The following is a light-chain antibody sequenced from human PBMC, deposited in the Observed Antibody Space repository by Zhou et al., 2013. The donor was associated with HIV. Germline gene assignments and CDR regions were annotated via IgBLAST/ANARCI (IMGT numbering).Light chain of an antibody. CDR2: AAS. CDR1: QNINNF. V-gene: IGKV1-39*01. Sequence: IQMTQSPSSLSASVGDRVTITCRTGQNINNFLNWYQQKPGKAPKLLIYAASTLQSGVSSRFSGGGSGTAFTLTIDCLQSEDFATYYCQQYYTSLWTFGQGTKVEIK. CDR3: QQYYTSLWT. J-gene: IGKJ1*01.